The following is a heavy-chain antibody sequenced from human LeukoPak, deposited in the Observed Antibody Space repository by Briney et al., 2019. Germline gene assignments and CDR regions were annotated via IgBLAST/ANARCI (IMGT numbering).Heavy chain of an antibody. CDR2: ISESGTST. CDR3: ARQPVGGRRYYYGMDV. J-gene: IGHJ6*02. V-gene: IGHV3-23*01. D-gene: IGHD3-16*01. CDR1: GFTFSSYS. Sequence: GGSLRLSCAASGFTFSSYSMNWVRQAPGKGLEWVSLISESGTSTNYADSVEGRFIISRDNSNSTLYLQINSLGVDDTALYYCARQPVGGRRYYYGMDVWGQGTTVTVSS.